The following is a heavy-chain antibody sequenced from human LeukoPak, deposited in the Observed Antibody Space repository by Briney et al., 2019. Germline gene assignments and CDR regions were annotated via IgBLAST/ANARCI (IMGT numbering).Heavy chain of an antibody. CDR2: IYNDGST. D-gene: IGHD6-13*01. CDR3: GGKGYSSSWYYYYYYMDV. Sequence: PGGSLRPTCAASGFTFSSYEMNWVRQAPGKGLEWVSVIYNDGSTYYADSVKGRFTISRDNSKNTLYLQMNSLSAEDTAVYYCGGKGYSSSWYYYYYYMDVWGKGTTVTISS. J-gene: IGHJ6*03. V-gene: IGHV3-53*01. CDR1: GFTFSSYE.